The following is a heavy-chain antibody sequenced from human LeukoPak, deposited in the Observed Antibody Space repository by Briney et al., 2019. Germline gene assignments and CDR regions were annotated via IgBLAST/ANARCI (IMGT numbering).Heavy chain of an antibody. CDR2: INGAGSSI. Sequence: GGSLRLSCAASGFTFSSYWMHWVRQTPGKGLVWVSRINGAGSSISYADSVKGRVTISRDNAKNTLYLQMNSLRAEDTAVYYCARQQKRDGYNQLNWFDPWGQGTLVTVSS. CDR1: GFTFSSYW. V-gene: IGHV3-74*01. D-gene: IGHD5-24*01. J-gene: IGHJ5*02. CDR3: ARQQKRDGYNQLNWFDP.